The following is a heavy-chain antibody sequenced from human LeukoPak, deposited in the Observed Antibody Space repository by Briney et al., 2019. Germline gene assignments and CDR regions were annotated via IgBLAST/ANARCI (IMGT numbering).Heavy chain of an antibody. Sequence: SLKVSCRASVYTFTIYYMHLVRQSPGQVLEWMGIINPSGGSTSYAQKFQGRVTMTRDMSTSTVYMELSSLRSEDTAVYYCARDRLATWPGYYFDYWGQGTLVTVSS. J-gene: IGHJ4*02. CDR2: INPSGGST. CDR1: VYTFTIYY. V-gene: IGHV1-46*01. D-gene: IGHD1-26*01. CDR3: ARDRLATWPGYYFDY.